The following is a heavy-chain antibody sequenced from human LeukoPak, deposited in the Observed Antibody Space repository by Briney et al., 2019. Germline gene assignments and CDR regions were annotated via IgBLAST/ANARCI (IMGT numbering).Heavy chain of an antibody. Sequence: SETLSLTCTVSGGSISSSSYYWGWIRQPPGKGLEWIGSIYYSGSTYYNPSLKSRVTISVDTSKNQFSLKLSSVTAADTAVYYCARQLSLNYYDSSGYPAPYYFDYWGQGTLVTVSS. CDR2: IYYSGST. CDR3: ARQLSLNYYDSSGYPAPYYFDY. CDR1: GGSISSSSYY. D-gene: IGHD3-22*01. V-gene: IGHV4-39*07. J-gene: IGHJ4*02.